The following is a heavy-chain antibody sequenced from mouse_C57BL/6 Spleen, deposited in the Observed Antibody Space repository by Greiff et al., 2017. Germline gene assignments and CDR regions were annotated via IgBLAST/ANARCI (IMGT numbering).Heavy chain of an antibody. V-gene: IGHV1-55*01. D-gene: IGHD2-1*01. CDR3: ARYGNFLPSYYAMDY. CDR1: GYTFTSYW. CDR2: IYPGSGST. J-gene: IGHJ4*01. Sequence: QVQLQQPGAELVKPGASVKMSCKASGYTFTSYWITWVKQRPGQGLEWIGDIYPGSGSTNYNEKFKSKATLTVDNSSSTAYMQLSSLTSEDSSVYYCARYGNFLPSYYAMDYWGQGTSVTVSS.